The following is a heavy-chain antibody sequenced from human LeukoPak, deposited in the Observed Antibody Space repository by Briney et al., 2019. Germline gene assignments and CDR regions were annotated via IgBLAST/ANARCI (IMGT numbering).Heavy chain of an antibody. CDR1: GFTFSSYY. J-gene: IGHJ4*02. CDR3: AGGFGFLIES. V-gene: IGHV3-7*04. D-gene: IGHD3-16*01. Sequence: GGSLRLSCAASGFTFSSYYMAWVRRAPGKGLEWVANIKQDGSEKYYVGSVRGRFTISRDNAKNSLYLQLNSLRVEDTAVYFCAGGFGFLIESWGQGTLVTVSS. CDR2: IKQDGSEK.